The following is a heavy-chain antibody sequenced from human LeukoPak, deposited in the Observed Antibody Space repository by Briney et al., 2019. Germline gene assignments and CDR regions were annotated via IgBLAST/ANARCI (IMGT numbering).Heavy chain of an antibody. Sequence: PGGSLRLSCAASGFTFSSYSMNWVRQAPGKGLEWVSYISSSSSTIYYADSVKGRFTISRDNSKNTLYLQMNSLRAEDTAVYYCARVQRGYSYLLDYWGQGTLVTVSS. J-gene: IGHJ4*02. CDR1: GFTFSSYS. CDR3: ARVQRGYSYLLDY. D-gene: IGHD5-18*01. V-gene: IGHV3-48*01. CDR2: ISSSSSTI.